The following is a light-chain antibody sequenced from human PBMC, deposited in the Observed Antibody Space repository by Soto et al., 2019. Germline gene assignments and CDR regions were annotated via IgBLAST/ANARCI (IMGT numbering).Light chain of an antibody. CDR3: QQANSFPIT. J-gene: IGKJ5*01. Sequence: DIQMTQSPSTLSASVGDRVTIACRASQSINIWLAWYQQKPGKAPKLLIYDASSLQSGVPSRFSGSGSGTDFTLTISSLQPEDFATYYCQQANSFPITFGQGTRLEIK. CDR2: DAS. CDR1: QSINIW. V-gene: IGKV1-12*01.